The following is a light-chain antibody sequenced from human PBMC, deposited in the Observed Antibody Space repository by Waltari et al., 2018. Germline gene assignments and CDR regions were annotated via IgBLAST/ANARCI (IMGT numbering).Light chain of an antibody. CDR2: RTN. Sequence: QTVVTQEPSFSVSPGGTVTLTCGLSSGSLSSNHYPSWSQPAPGHPPRTLIYRTNNRSSGGPDRFSGSILGNKAALTITGAQADDESDYYCVLYVGGGISMFGGGARLTVL. V-gene: IGLV8-61*01. J-gene: IGLJ3*02. CDR1: SGSLSSNHY. CDR3: VLYVGGGISM.